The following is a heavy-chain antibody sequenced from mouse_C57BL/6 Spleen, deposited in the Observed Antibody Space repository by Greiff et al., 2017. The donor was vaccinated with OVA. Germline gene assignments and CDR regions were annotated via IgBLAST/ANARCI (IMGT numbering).Heavy chain of an antibody. D-gene: IGHD2-12*01. CDR2: ISNLAYSI. J-gene: IGHJ1*03. Sequence: EVKLVESGGGLVQPGGSLKLSCAASGFTFSDYGMAWVRQAPRKGPEWVAFISNLAYSIYYADTVTGRFTISSENAKNTLYLELSSLRSEDTAMYDGARCYETAPWYSDVWGTGTTVTVSS. CDR1: GFTFSDYG. V-gene: IGHV5-15*01. CDR3: ARCYETAPWYSDV.